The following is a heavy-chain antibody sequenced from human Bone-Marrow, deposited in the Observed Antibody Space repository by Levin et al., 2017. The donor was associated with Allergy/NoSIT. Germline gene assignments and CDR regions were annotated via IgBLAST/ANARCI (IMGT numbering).Heavy chain of an antibody. D-gene: IGHD2-2*01. J-gene: IGHJ4*02. CDR1: GFTFSNYA. CDR2: ISDAADRT. V-gene: IGHV3-23*01. CDR3: ARSLASAPIYYFDF. Sequence: SGESLKISCEASGFTFSNYAMTWVRQAPGKGLEWVSAISDAADRTYYADSVTGRFTVSRDNSKNTLYLQMNSLRAEDTALYYCARSLASAPIYYFDFWGQGNLVTVSS.